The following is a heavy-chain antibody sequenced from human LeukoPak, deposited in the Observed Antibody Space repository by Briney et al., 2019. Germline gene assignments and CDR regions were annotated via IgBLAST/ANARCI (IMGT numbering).Heavy chain of an antibody. Sequence: GGSLRLSCAASGFTFSSHWMTWVRQAPGKGLQWVAIVKPDGGNKYYVDSVKGRFIISRDNAKNSLFLQMSSLQAEDMAVYYCARHSDRRDDFWGQGSLVTVSS. V-gene: IGHV3-7*05. J-gene: IGHJ4*02. CDR3: ARHSDRRDDF. CDR1: GFTFSSHW. CDR2: VKPDGGNK.